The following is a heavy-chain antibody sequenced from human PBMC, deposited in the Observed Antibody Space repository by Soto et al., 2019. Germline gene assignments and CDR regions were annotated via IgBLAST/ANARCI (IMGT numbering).Heavy chain of an antibody. CDR1: GCTFSSYS. J-gene: IGHJ5*02. CDR2: ISSSSSTI. CDR3: ARGNDWPLNWFDP. D-gene: IGHD3-9*01. Sequence: LRHSCADGGCTFSSYSMNWVRQAPGKGLEWVSYISSSSSTIYYADSVKGRFTISRDNAKNSLYLQMNSLRDEDTAVYYCARGNDWPLNWFDPWGQGTLVTVSS. V-gene: IGHV3-48*02.